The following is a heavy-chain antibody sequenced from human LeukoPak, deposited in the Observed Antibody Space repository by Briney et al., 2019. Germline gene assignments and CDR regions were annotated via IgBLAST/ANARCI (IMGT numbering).Heavy chain of an antibody. V-gene: IGHV1-2*02. CDR2: INPNSGGT. Sequence: ASVKVSCKASDYTFTGYYMNWVRHAPGQGLEWMGWINPNSGGTNYAQKFQGRVTMTRDTSISTAYMELNRLRSDDTAVYYCARAEYYHDSSALQELPFYYWGQGTLVTVSS. CDR3: ARAEYYHDSSALQELPFYY. D-gene: IGHD3-22*01. J-gene: IGHJ4*02. CDR1: DYTFTGYY.